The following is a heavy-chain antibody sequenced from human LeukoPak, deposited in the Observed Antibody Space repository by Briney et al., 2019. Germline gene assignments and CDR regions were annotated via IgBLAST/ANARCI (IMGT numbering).Heavy chain of an antibody. V-gene: IGHV1-18*01. D-gene: IGHD1-26*01. J-gene: IGHJ4*02. CDR3: ARVWSRRYSGSTGYFDY. CDR2: ISAYNGNT. CDR1: GYTFTNYG. Sequence: ASVKVSCKASGYTFTNYGISWVRQAPGQGLEWMGWISAYNGNTNYAQKLQGRVTMTTDTSTSTVYMELRSLRSDDTAVYYCARVWSRRYSGSTGYFDYWGQGTLVTVSS.